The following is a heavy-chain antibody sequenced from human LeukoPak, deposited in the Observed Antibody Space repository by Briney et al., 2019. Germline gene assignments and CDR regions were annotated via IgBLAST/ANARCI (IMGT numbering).Heavy chain of an antibody. CDR1: GYTFPNYG. CDR3: ARGDGYYYDSSGYYFPGSSSGFDY. V-gene: IGHV1-18*01. Sequence: ASVKVSCKASGYTFPNYGISWVRQAPGQGLEWMGWISAYNGNTNYAQKLQGRVTMTTDTSTSTAYMELRSLRSDDTAVYYCARGDGYYYDSSGYYFPGSSSGFDYWGQGTLVTVSS. CDR2: ISAYNGNT. D-gene: IGHD3-22*01. J-gene: IGHJ4*02.